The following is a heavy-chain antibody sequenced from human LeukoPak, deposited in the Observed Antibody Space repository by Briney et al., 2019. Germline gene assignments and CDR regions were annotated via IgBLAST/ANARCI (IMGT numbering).Heavy chain of an antibody. CDR2: ISASNGNT. CDR3: ARDRGTSAYYDSSGYYPVDF. V-gene: IGHV1-18*01. J-gene: IGHJ4*02. CDR1: GYTFSSYG. D-gene: IGHD3-22*01. Sequence: GASVKVSCKASGYTFSSYGITWVRQAPAQGLEWMGWISASNGNTNYAQKLQGRVTMTTGTSTSTAYLELRSLRSDDTAVYYCARDRGTSAYYDSSGYYPVDFWGQGTLVTVSS.